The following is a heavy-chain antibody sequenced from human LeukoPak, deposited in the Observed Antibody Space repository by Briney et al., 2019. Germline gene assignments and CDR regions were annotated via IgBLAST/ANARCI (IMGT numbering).Heavy chain of an antibody. CDR2: ISGYNGNT. V-gene: IGHV1-18*01. Sequence: ASVKVSCKXSGYTFTNYGISWVRQAPRQGLEWMGRISGYNGNTNYAQELQGRVTMTTDTSTNTAYMELRSLRSDDTAVYYCARRRIVAGTDAFDIWGQGTMVTVSS. J-gene: IGHJ3*02. CDR3: ARRRIVAGTDAFDI. D-gene: IGHD6-19*01. CDR1: GYTFTNYG.